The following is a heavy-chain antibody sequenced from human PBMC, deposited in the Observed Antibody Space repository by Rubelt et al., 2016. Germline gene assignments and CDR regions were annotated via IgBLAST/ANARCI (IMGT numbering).Heavy chain of an antibody. J-gene: IGHJ4*02. CDR1: GGSISSSSYY. V-gene: IGHV4-39*07. CDR2: IYYSGST. CDR3: ARAVGGQQLDY. D-gene: IGHD6-13*01. Sequence: QLQLQESGPGLVKPSETLSLTCTVSGGSISSSSYYWGWIRQPPGKGLEWIGYIYYSGSTYYNPSLKSRVTISVDTSKSQFSLKLSSVTAADTAVYYCARAVGGQQLDYWGQGTLVTVSS.